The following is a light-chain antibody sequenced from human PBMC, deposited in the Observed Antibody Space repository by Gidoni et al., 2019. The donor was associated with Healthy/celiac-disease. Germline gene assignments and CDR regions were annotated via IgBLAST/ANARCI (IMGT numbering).Light chain of an antibody. CDR3: QQYYSTPLT. Sequence: DIVMNQSPDSLAVSLGERATINCKSSQSVLYSSNNKNYLAWYQQQPGQPPKLLIYWASTRESGVPDRFSGSGSGTDFTLTISSLQAEDVAVYYCQQYYSTPLTFGGGTKVEIK. CDR2: WAS. V-gene: IGKV4-1*01. CDR1: QSVLYSSNNKNY. J-gene: IGKJ4*01.